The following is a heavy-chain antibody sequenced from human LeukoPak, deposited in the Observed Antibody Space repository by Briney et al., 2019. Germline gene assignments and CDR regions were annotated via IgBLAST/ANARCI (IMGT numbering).Heavy chain of an antibody. V-gene: IGHV4-61*02. J-gene: IGHJ4*02. CDR3: ARGGHSGSSIYYFDY. CDR2: IYTSGST. CDR1: GGSISSGSYY. D-gene: IGHD1-26*01. Sequence: SQTLSLTCTVSGGSISSGSYYWSWIRQPAGKGLEWIGRIYTSGSTNYNPSLKSRVTISVDTSKNQFSLKLSSVTAADTAVYYCARGGHSGSSIYYFDYWGQGTLVTVSS.